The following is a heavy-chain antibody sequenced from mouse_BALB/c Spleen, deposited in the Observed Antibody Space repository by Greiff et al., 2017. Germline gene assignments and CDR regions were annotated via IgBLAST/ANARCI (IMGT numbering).Heavy chain of an antibody. CDR1: GYSITSDYA. CDR2: ISYSGST. Sequence: EVQLQESGPGLVKPSQSLSLTCTVTGYSITSDYAWNWIRQSPGNKLEWMGYISYSGSTSYNPSLKSRISITRDTSKNQFFLQLNSVTTEDTATYYCARVWFAYWGQGTLVTVSA. J-gene: IGHJ3*01. CDR3: ARVWFAY. V-gene: IGHV3-2*02.